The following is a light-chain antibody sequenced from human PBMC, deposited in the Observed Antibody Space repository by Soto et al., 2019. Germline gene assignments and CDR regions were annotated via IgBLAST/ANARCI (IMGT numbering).Light chain of an antibody. CDR2: DAS. Sequence: EIVLTQSPPTLSLSPGERAKLSCRAIQSFSTYLSWYQQRPGQAPRLLIYDASYRATDIPPRFSGSGSGTDFTLTISSLEPEDFAVYYCQQRRSWPPTITFGQGTRLEIK. J-gene: IGKJ5*01. CDR3: QQRRSWPPTIT. CDR1: QSFSTY. V-gene: IGKV3-11*01.